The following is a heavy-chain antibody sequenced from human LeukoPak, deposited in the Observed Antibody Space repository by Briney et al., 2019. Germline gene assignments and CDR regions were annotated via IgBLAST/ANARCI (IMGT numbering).Heavy chain of an antibody. CDR3: AKSSNSDYGDLWYFDL. CDR2: ISWNSGSI. V-gene: IGHV3-9*03. CDR1: GFTFSSYG. Sequence: GGSLRLSCAASGFTFSSYGMHWVRQAPGKGLEWVSGISWNSGSIGYADSVKGRFTISRDNAKNSLYLQMNSLRAEDMALYYCAKSSNSDYGDLWYFDLWGRGTLVTVSS. J-gene: IGHJ2*01. D-gene: IGHD4-17*01.